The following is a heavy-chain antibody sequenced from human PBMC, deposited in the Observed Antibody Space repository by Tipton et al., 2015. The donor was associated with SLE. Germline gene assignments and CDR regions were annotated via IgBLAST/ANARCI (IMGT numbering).Heavy chain of an antibody. V-gene: IGHV3-23*01. CDR2: ISGSGGGT. CDR1: GFTFNNYA. D-gene: IGHD2-21*02. Sequence: SLRLSCAVSGFTFNNYAMSWVRQAPGKGVEWVSAISGSGGGTYYADSVKGRFTISRDNSKNTLYLEMNSLRAEDTAVYYCAKGGDSYGPHYLDYWGQRILVTVSS. J-gene: IGHJ4*02. CDR3: AKGGDSYGPHYLDY.